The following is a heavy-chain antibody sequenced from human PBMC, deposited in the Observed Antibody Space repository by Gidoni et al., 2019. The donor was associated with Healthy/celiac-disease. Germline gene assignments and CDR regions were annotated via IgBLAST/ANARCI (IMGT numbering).Heavy chain of an antibody. V-gene: IGHV1-18*01. CDR3: ARDRYYYDSSGYYGY. D-gene: IGHD3-22*01. J-gene: IGHJ4*02. CDR2: ISAYNGNT. Sequence: QLVPSGAEVKKPGASVTVSCKASGYTFTSYGISWVRQAPGQGLEWMGWISAYNGNTNYAQKLQGRVTMTTDTSTSTADMELRSLRSDDTAVYYCARDRYYYDSSGYYGYWGQGTLVTVSS. CDR1: GYTFTSYG.